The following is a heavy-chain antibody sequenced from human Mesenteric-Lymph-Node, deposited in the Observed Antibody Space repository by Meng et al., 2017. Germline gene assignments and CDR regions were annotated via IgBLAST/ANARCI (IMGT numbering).Heavy chain of an antibody. CDR1: GFTFDDYG. D-gene: IGHD2/OR15-2a*01. Sequence: ESLKISCAASGFTFDDYGMNWVRQAPGKGLEWVSSISGSSTYINYADSVKGRFTISRDNAKKSLYLEMNSLRAEDTALYYCARDLQYGPPFDLWGQGTMVTVSS. CDR2: ISGSSTYI. V-gene: IGHV3-21*01. J-gene: IGHJ3*01. CDR3: ARDLQYGPPFDL.